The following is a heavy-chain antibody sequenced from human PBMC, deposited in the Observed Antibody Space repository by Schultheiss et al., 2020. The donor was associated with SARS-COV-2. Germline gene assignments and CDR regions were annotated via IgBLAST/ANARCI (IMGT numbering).Heavy chain of an antibody. CDR3: ARGSGSYYYYYGMDV. Sequence: SETLSLTCTVSGASITSSVDFWGWIRQPPGKGLEWIGYIYYSGSTNYNPSLKSRVTISVDTSKNQFSLKLSSVTAADTAVYYCARGSGSYYYYYGMDVWGQGTTVTVSS. V-gene: IGHV4-61*08. CDR1: GASITSSVDF. J-gene: IGHJ6*02. CDR2: IYYSGST. D-gene: IGHD1-26*01.